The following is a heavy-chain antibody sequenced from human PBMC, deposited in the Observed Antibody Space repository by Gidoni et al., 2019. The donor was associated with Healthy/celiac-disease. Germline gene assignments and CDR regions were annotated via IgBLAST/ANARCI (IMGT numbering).Heavy chain of an antibody. J-gene: IGHJ4*02. D-gene: IGHD3-22*01. CDR3: ARGDAHYYDSSGRPKHYFDY. V-gene: IGHV3-64*01. Sequence: EVQLVESGGGLVQPGGSLRLSCAASGFTFSSYAMHWVRQAPGKGLEYVSAISSNGGSTYYANSVKGRFTISRDNSKNTLYLQMGSLRAEDMAVYYCARGDAHYYDSSGRPKHYFDYWGQGTLVTVSS. CDR1: GFTFSSYA. CDR2: ISSNGGST.